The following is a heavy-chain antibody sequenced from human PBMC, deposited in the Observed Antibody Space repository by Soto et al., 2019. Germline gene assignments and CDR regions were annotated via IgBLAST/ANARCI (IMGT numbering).Heavy chain of an antibody. V-gene: IGHV4-59*01. CDR3: ARVGGSGYYTMSRAFDI. D-gene: IGHD3-3*01. CDR1: GGSISSYY. J-gene: IGHJ3*02. CDR2: IYYSGST. Sequence: QVQLQESGPGLVKPSETLSLTCTVSGGSISSYYWSWIRQPPGKGLEWIGYIYYSGSTTYNPSLMSRVTISVETSKNQFSLKLSSVTAADTAVYYCARVGGSGYYTMSRAFDIWGQGTMVTVSS.